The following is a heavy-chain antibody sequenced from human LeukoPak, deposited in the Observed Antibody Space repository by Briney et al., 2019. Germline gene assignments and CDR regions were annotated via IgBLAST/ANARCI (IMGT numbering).Heavy chain of an antibody. CDR1: GFTFSSYS. Sequence: PGGSLRLSCAASGFTFSSYSMNWVRQAPGKGLEWVSSISGSSSYIYYADSVKGRFTISRDNAKNSLYLQMNSLRAEDTAVYYCARSYGDDAFDIWGQGTMVTVSS. D-gene: IGHD5-18*01. J-gene: IGHJ3*02. CDR3: ARSYGDDAFDI. CDR2: ISGSSSYI. V-gene: IGHV3-21*01.